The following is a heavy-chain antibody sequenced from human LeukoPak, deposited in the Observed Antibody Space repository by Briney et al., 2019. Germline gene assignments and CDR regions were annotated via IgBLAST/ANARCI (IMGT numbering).Heavy chain of an antibody. Sequence: VGCLRLSCAASRFSFSGYGMHWVRQAPGAGLQWVAFIRYHGINKYYADSVKGRFTISRDNSKNTLFLHMNSLSVEDTGVYYCAKFHKIWDSGDHDYFDSWGQGTLVTVSS. CDR1: RFSFSGYG. J-gene: IGHJ4*02. CDR2: IRYHGINK. CDR3: AKFHKIWDSGDHDYFDS. D-gene: IGHD2-21*01. V-gene: IGHV3-30*02.